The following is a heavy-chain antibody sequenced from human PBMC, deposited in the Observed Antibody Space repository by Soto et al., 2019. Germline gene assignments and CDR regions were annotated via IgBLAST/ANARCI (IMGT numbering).Heavy chain of an antibody. CDR1: GFTFNDYD. V-gene: IGHV3-9*01. CDR3: VRDGPHITIYGYGAY. Sequence: LRLSCAASGFTFNDYDMHWVRQPPGKGLEWVSSINWNSGTIGYADSVKGRFTISRDNARNSLYLQMNSLRTEDTAVYYCVRDGPHITIYGYGAYWGQGTLVTVSS. D-gene: IGHD3-3*01. J-gene: IGHJ4*02. CDR2: INWNSGTI.